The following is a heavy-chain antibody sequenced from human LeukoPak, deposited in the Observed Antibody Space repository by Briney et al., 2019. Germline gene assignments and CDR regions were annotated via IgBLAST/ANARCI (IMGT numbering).Heavy chain of an antibody. V-gene: IGHV3-30*18. J-gene: IGHJ4*02. CDR3: AKGDGY. D-gene: IGHD2-21*02. CDR2: MSYDGSNK. CDR1: GFTFSSYG. Sequence: GRSLRLSCAASGFTFSSYGMHWVRQAPGKGLEWVAVMSYDGSNKYYADSVKGRFTISRDNSKNTLYLQMNSLRAEDTAVYYCAKGDGYWGQGTLVTVSS.